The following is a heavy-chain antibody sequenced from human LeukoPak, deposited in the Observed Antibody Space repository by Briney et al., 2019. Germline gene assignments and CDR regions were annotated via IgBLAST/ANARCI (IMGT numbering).Heavy chain of an antibody. D-gene: IGHD6-13*01. CDR3: ARGRIGTSRIDY. Sequence: SETLSLTCAVSGYSITTGYHWAWIRQTPGKGLEWFGSIYHNESTYYNPSLKSRVTMSADTSKNQFSLKLSSVTAADTAVYYCARGRIGTSRIDYWGQGTLVTVSS. CDR2: IYHNEST. V-gene: IGHV4-38-2*01. CDR1: GYSITTGYH. J-gene: IGHJ4*02.